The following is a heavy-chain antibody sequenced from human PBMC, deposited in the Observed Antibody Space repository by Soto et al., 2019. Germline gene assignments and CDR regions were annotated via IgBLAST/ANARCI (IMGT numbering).Heavy chain of an antibody. Sequence: QVQLVQSGAEVKKPGSSVKVSCKASGGTFSSYTISWVRQAPGQGLEWMGRIIPILGIANYAQKFQGRVTITADKSTSRAYMELSSLRSEDTAVYYCARDRGDGWFDPWGQGTLVTVSS. CDR3: ARDRGDGWFDP. V-gene: IGHV1-69*08. CDR1: GGTFSSYT. J-gene: IGHJ5*02. CDR2: IIPILGIA.